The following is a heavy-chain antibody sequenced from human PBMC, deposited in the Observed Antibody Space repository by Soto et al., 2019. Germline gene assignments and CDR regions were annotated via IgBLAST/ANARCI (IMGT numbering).Heavy chain of an antibody. CDR3: AHRATMTIFGLIIDNGIWFDP. Sequence: QINLIESGPTLVKPTQTLTLTCTFSGFSLSTSGAAVGWVRQPPGRALEWLALIYWDGDKRYNEYLGNRLTMSRDTSRDQVVLTLTTVDPADTATYYCAHRATMTIFGLIIDNGIWFDPWGQGTRVIVSS. CDR1: GFSLSTSGAA. CDR2: IYWDGDK. D-gene: IGHD3-3*01. V-gene: IGHV2-5*02. J-gene: IGHJ5*02.